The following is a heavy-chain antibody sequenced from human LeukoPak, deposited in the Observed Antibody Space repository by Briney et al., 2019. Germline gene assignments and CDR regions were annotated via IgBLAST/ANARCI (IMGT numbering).Heavy chain of an antibody. CDR3: AKAYDFWSGYYPSFDY. CDR1: GFTFSSYA. J-gene: IGHJ4*02. CDR2: ISGSGGST. V-gene: IGHV3-23*01. D-gene: IGHD3-3*01. Sequence: GGSLRLSCAASGFTFSSYAMSWVRQAPGKGLEWVSAISGSGGSTYYADSVKGRVTISRDNSKNTLYLQMNSLRAEDTAVYYCAKAYDFWSGYYPSFDYWGQGTLVTVSS.